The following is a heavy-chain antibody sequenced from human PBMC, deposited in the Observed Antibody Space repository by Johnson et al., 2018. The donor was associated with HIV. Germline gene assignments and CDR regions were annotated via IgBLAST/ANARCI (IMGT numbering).Heavy chain of an antibody. V-gene: IGHV3-30-3*01. CDR2: ISYDGSNK. D-gene: IGHD6-6*01. J-gene: IGHJ3*02. Sequence: QEQLVESGGGVVQPGRSLRLSCAASRFTFSSYAMHWVRQAPGKGLEWVAVISYDGSNKYYADSVKGRFTISRDNSKNTLYLQMNSLRAEDTAVYYCARDRGIAARPFRYAFDIWGQGTMVTVSS. CDR3: ARDRGIAARPFRYAFDI. CDR1: RFTFSSYA.